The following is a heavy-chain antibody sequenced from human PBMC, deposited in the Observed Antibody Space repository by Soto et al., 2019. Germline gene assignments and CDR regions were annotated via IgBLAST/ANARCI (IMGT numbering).Heavy chain of an antibody. Sequence: SETLSLTCAAYGGSFSGYYWSWIRQPPGKGLEGIGEINHSGSTNYNPSLKSRVTISVDTSKNQFSLKLSSVTAADTAVYYCAREAGYDYIWGSYRSNYDAFDIWGQGTMVTVS. CDR1: GGSFSGYY. CDR2: INHSGST. J-gene: IGHJ3*02. CDR3: AREAGYDYIWGSYRSNYDAFDI. V-gene: IGHV4-34*01. D-gene: IGHD3-16*02.